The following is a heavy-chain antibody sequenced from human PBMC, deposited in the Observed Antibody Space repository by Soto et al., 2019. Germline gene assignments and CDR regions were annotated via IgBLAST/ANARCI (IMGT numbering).Heavy chain of an antibody. J-gene: IGHJ4*02. CDR3: ATFGDYVFEY. V-gene: IGHV3-33*01. D-gene: IGHD4-17*01. Sequence: GGSLRLSCAASGFTFNTYGMHWVRQAPGKGLEWVAVIWYDGTNKYYADSVKGRFTISRDNSKNTLYLQMNSLRAEDTAVYYCATFGDYVFEYWGQGTLVTVSS. CDR2: IWYDGTNK. CDR1: GFTFNTYG.